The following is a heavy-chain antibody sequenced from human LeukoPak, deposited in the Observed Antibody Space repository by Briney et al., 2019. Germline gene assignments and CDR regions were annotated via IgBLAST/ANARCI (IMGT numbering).Heavy chain of an antibody. V-gene: IGHV4-59*12. CDR3: ARGAGTLPVYCGGDCYPGNFDY. D-gene: IGHD2-21*02. CDR2: IYYSGST. CDR1: GGSISSYY. J-gene: IGHJ4*02. Sequence: PSETLSLTCTVSGGSISSYYWSWIRQPPGKGLEWIGYIYYSGSTNYNPSLKSRVTISVDTSKNQFSLKLSSVTAADTPVYYCARGAGTLPVYCGGDCYPGNFDYWGQGTLVTVSS.